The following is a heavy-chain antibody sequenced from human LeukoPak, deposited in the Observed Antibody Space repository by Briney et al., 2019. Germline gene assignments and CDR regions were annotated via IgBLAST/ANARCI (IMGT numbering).Heavy chain of an antibody. Sequence: PSGTLSLTCTVSGGSISSSNWWSWVRQPPGKGLEWIGEIYHSGSTNYNPSLKSRVTISVDKSKNQFSLKLSSVTAADTAVYYCARVPTGTTLGRPFDYWGQGTLVTVSS. CDR1: GGSISSSNW. CDR3: ARVPTGTTLGRPFDY. D-gene: IGHD1-1*01. CDR2: IYHSGST. V-gene: IGHV4-4*02. J-gene: IGHJ4*02.